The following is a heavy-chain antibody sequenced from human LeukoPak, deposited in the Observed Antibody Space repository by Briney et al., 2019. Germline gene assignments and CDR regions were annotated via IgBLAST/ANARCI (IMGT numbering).Heavy chain of an antibody. D-gene: IGHD3-22*01. Sequence: PGGSLRLSCAASGFTFSDYYMSWIRQAPGKGLEWVSYISSSGSTIYYADSVKGRFTISRDNAKNSLYLQMNSLRAEDTAVYYCARDPTRYESSGLYIWGQGTMVTVSS. CDR3: ARDPTRYESSGLYI. CDR2: ISSSGSTI. V-gene: IGHV3-11*01. CDR1: GFTFSDYY. J-gene: IGHJ3*02.